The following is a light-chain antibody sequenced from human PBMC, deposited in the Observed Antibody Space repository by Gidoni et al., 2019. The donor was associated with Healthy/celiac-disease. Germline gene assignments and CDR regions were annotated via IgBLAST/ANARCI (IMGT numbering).Light chain of an antibody. CDR2: KAS. CDR3: QQYNSYSY. CDR1: QSISSW. J-gene: IGKJ4*01. V-gene: IGKV1-5*03. Sequence: DIQMTQSPSTLSASVGDRVTITCRASQSISSWLAWYHQKPGKAPKLLIYKASSLESGVPSRFSGSGSGTEFTLTISSLQPDDFATYYCQQYNSYSYFGGXTKVEIK.